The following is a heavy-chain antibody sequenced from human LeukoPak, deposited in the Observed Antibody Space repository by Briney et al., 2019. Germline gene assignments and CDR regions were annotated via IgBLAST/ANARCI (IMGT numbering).Heavy chain of an antibody. CDR3: ARSEHSSSSFDY. CDR2: ISSSSTRI. D-gene: IGHD6-6*01. V-gene: IGHV3-21*01. J-gene: IGHJ4*02. Sequence: GGSLRLSCAASGFTLSSYSMNWVRQAPGKGLEWVLYISSSSTRIYYADSVKGRFTISRDNARNSLYLQMNSLRAEDTAIYYCARSEHSSSSFDYWGQGTLVTVSS. CDR1: GFTLSSYS.